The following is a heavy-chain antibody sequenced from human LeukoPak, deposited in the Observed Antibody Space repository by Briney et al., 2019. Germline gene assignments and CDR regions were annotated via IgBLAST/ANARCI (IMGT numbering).Heavy chain of an antibody. V-gene: IGHV4-59*01. D-gene: IGHD2-21*02. CDR3: ARDPPYCGGDCSVP. CDR2: IYYSGST. J-gene: IGHJ5*02. CDR1: GGSISSYY. Sequence: SETLSLTCTVSGGSISSYYWSWIRQPPGKGLEWIGYIYYSGSTNYNPSLKSRVTISVDTSKNQFSLKLSSVTAADTAVYYCARDPPYCGGDCSVPWGQGTLVTVSS.